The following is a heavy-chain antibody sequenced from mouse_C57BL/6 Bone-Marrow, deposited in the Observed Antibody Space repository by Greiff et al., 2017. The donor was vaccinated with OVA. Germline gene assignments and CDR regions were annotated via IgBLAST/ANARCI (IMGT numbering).Heavy chain of an antibody. J-gene: IGHJ1*03. CDR2: IYPRDGST. CDR3: AREEGLRPLYWYFDV. CDR1: GYTFTSYD. Sequence: QVHVKQSGPELVKPGASVKLSCKASGYTFTSYDINWVKQRPGQGLEWIGWIYPRDGSTKYNEKFKGKATLTVDTSSSTAYMELHSLTSEDSAVYFCAREEGLRPLYWYFDVWGTGTTVTVSS. V-gene: IGHV1-85*01. D-gene: IGHD2-4*01.